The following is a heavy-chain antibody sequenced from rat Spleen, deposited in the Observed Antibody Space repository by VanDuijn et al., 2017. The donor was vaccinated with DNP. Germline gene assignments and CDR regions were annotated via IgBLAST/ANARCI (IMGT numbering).Heavy chain of an antibody. D-gene: IGHD1-12*01. CDR1: GFIFSDYN. V-gene: IGHV5S10*01. J-gene: IGHJ2*01. CDR3: TTLNFYASLSEYFDY. CDR2: IINDGKRT. Sequence: EVQLVESGGGLVQPGRSLKLSCAASGFIFSDYNMAWVRQAPKKGLEWVATIINDGKRTYYSDSVKGRFTVSRENAKSTLYLQTDSLRSEDTATYYCTTLNFYASLSEYFDYWGQGVMVTDSS.